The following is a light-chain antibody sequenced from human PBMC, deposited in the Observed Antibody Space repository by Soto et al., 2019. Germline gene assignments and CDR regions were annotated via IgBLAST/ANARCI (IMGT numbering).Light chain of an antibody. CDR1: SNYVGSYNL. Sequence: QSVLTQPASVSGSPGQSITISCTGTSNYVGSYNLVSWYQQHPGKAPKLMIYEVSKRPSGVSNRFSGSKSGNTASLTISGLQAEDEADYYCCSYAGSSTLVFGTGTKVTVL. J-gene: IGLJ1*01. V-gene: IGLV2-23*02. CDR2: EVS. CDR3: CSYAGSSTLV.